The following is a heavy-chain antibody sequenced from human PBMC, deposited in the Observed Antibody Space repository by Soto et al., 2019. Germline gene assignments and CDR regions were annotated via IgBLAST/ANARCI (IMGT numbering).Heavy chain of an antibody. CDR3: ARGGYYDSSGYPGGAFDI. D-gene: IGHD3-22*01. V-gene: IGHV4-31*03. J-gene: IGHJ3*02. Sequence: QVQLQESGPGLVKPSQTLSLTCTVSGGSISSGGYYWSWIRQHPGKGLEWIGYIYYSGSTYYNPSLKSRVTISVDTSKKQFSLRLSSVTAADTAVYYCARGGYYDSSGYPGGAFDIWGQGTMVTVSS. CDR2: IYYSGST. CDR1: GGSISSGGYY.